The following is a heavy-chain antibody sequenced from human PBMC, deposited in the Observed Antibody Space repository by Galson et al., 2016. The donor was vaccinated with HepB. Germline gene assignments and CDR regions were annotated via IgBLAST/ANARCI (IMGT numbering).Heavy chain of an antibody. D-gene: IGHD2-2*01. Sequence: SLRLSCAASGFTFRNYGMTWARQAPGKGLEVVSSLSRSGDSTDYADSVKGRFTISRDNSKNTLSLQMNSLTADDTAIYYCVQGSTAPAVWGKGTTVTVSS. CDR2: LSRSGDST. J-gene: IGHJ6*04. CDR1: GFTFRNYG. V-gene: IGHV3-23*01. CDR3: VQGSTAPAV.